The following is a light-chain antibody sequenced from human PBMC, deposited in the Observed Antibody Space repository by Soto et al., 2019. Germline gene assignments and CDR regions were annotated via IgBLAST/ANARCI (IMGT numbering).Light chain of an antibody. CDR1: QSISSY. Sequence: DIQMTQSPSSLSASVGDRITITCRASQSISSYLNWYQQKPGKAPKLLIYDASTLESGVPSRFSGSRSGTEFTLTISSLQPDDFATYYCQQYNSYSWTFGQGTKVDNK. CDR2: DAS. J-gene: IGKJ1*01. V-gene: IGKV1-5*01. CDR3: QQYNSYSWT.